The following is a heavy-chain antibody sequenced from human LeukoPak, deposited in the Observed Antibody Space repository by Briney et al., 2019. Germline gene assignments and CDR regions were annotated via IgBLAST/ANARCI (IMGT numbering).Heavy chain of an antibody. Sequence: GGSLRLSCAASGFTFSSYWMSWVRQAPVKGLEWVANIKQDGSEKYYVDSVKGRYTISRDNAKNSLYLQMNSLRAEDTAVYFCARGGSDTAMAHDYWGQGTLVTVSS. CDR1: GFTFSSYW. D-gene: IGHD5-18*01. V-gene: IGHV3-7*01. J-gene: IGHJ4*02. CDR3: ARGGSDTAMAHDY. CDR2: IKQDGSEK.